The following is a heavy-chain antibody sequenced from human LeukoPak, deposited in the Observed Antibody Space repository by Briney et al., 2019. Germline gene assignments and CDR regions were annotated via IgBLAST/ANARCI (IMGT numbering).Heavy chain of an antibody. V-gene: IGHV1-2*06. J-gene: IGHJ4*02. D-gene: IGHD6-6*01. CDR1: GYTFTGYY. CDR3: ARDIEYSSSFDY. CDR2: INPNSGGT. Sequence: ASMKVSCKASGYTFTGYYMHWVRQAPGQGLEWMGRINPNSGGTNYAQKFQGRVTMTRDTSISTAYMELSRLRSDDTAVYYCARDIEYSSSFDYWGQGTLVTVSS.